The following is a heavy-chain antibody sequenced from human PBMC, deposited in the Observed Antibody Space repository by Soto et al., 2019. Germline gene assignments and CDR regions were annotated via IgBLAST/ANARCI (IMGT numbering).Heavy chain of an antibody. CDR2: INSDGSST. CDR1: GFTFSSYW. CDR3: ASPTRYVGLDY. D-gene: IGHD2-2*01. Sequence: EVQLVESGGGLVQPGGSLRLSCAASGFTFSSYWMHWVRQAPGKRLVWVSRINSDGSSTSYADSVKGRFTISSDNAKNTLALQMNSLRAQDTAVYYCASPTRYVGLDYWGQGTLVTVSS. V-gene: IGHV3-74*01. J-gene: IGHJ4*02.